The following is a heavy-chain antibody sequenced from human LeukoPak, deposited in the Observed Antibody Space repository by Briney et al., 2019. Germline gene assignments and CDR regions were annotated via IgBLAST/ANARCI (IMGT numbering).Heavy chain of an antibody. Sequence: ASVKVSCKASGYTFTSYAISWVRQAPGQGLEWMGGIIPIFGTANYAQKFQGRVTITTDESTSTAYMELSSLRSEDTAVYYCAITYYYDSSGPDYWGQGTLVTVSS. V-gene: IGHV1-69*05. CDR3: AITYYYDSSGPDY. J-gene: IGHJ4*02. D-gene: IGHD3-22*01. CDR1: GYTFTSYA. CDR2: IIPIFGTA.